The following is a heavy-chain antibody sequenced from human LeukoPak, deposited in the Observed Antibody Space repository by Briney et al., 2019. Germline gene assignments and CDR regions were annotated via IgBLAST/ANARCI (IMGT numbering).Heavy chain of an antibody. D-gene: IGHD5-12*01. V-gene: IGHV4-34*01. J-gene: IGHJ4*02. CDR1: GGSFSGYY. CDR2: INHSGST. CDR3: ARGRGIEMATIYYFDY. Sequence: SETLSLTCAVYGGSFSGYYWSWIRQSPGKGLEWIGEINHSGSTNYNPSLKSRVTISVDTSKNQFSLKLSSVTAADTAVYYCARGRGIEMATIYYFDYWGQGTLVTVSS.